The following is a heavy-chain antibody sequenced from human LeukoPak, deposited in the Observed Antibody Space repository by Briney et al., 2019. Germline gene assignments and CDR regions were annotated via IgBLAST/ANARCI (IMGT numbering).Heavy chain of an antibody. CDR2: IYYSGST. CDR1: GGSISSRDYY. D-gene: IGHD3-16*01. CDR3: ARVVCLGEFFFDY. V-gene: IGHV4-39*07. J-gene: IGHJ4*02. Sequence: PSETLSLTCTVSGGSISSRDYYWGWIRQPPGKGLEWIGSIYYSGSTYYNPSLKSRVTISVDTSKNQFSLKLSSVTAADTAVYYCARVVCLGEFFFDYWGQGTLVTVSS.